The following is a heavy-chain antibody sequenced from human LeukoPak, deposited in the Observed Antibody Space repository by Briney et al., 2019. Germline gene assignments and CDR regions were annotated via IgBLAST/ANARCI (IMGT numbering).Heavy chain of an antibody. CDR3: ARRDGYNWDY. Sequence: KASETLSLTCTVSGGSISSSPYYWGWIRQPPGKGLEWIATIYYTGSTYYNPSLKSRVTISVDTSKNQFSLRLSSVTAADTAVFYCARRDGYNWDYWGQGTLATVSS. D-gene: IGHD5-24*01. CDR2: IYYTGST. J-gene: IGHJ4*02. CDR1: GGSISSSPYY. V-gene: IGHV4-39*01.